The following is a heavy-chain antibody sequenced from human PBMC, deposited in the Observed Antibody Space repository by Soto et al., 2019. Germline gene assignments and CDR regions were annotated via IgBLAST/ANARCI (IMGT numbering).Heavy chain of an antibody. CDR1: GYSFTSYW. Sequence: GESLKISCKGSGYSFTSYWIGWVRQMPGKGLEWMGIIYPGDSDTRYSPSFQGKVNISAEKSISTAYRQWSSLKASDTVMYYCARHLTLNSSTMVRGVPLYYYGMDVWGQGTMVTVSS. CDR3: ARHLTLNSSTMVRGVPLYYYGMDV. V-gene: IGHV5-51*01. CDR2: IYPGDSDT. J-gene: IGHJ6*02. D-gene: IGHD3-10*01.